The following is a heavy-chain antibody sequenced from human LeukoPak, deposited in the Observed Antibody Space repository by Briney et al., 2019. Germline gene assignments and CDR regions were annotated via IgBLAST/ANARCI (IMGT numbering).Heavy chain of an antibody. J-gene: IGHJ4*02. CDR1: GFTFISFA. V-gene: IGHV3-23*01. CDR3: ASRQGLGWHYVN. D-gene: IGHD3-10*02. CDR2: ISNNGGST. Sequence: PGGSLRLSCVDSGFTFISFAMSWVRQVPGKGLEWVAGISNNGGSTYYVDSVKGRFTISRDNSKNTLFLQMNSLRVEDTAIYYCASRQGLGWHYVNWGQGTLVTVSS.